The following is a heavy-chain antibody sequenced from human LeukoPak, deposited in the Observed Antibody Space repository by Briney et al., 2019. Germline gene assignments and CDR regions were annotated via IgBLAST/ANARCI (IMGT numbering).Heavy chain of an antibody. CDR3: ARGRPHGNDY. D-gene: IGHD4-23*01. J-gene: IGHJ4*02. Sequence: GGSLRLSCAASGFTFSSYAMHWVRQAPGKGLEWVAVISYDGSNKYYAGSVKGRFTISRDNAKNTLYLQMNSLRVEDTAVYYCARGRPHGNDYWGQGTLVTVSS. V-gene: IGHV3-30-3*01. CDR1: GFTFSSYA. CDR2: ISYDGSNK.